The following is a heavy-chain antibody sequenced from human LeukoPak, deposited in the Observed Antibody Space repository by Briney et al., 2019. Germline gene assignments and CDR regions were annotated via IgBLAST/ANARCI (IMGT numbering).Heavy chain of an antibody. CDR3: AKAELLWFGELSFDY. J-gene: IGHJ4*02. CDR2: ISYDGSNK. D-gene: IGHD3-10*01. Sequence: PRGSLRLSCAASGFTFSSYGMHWVRQAPGKGLEWVAVISYDGSNKYYADSVKGRFTISRDNSKNTLYLQMNSLRAEDTAVYYCAKAELLWFGELSFDYWGQGTLVTVSS. V-gene: IGHV3-30*18. CDR1: GFTFSSYG.